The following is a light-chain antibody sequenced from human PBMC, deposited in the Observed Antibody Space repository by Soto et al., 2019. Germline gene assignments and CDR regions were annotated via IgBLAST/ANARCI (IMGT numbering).Light chain of an antibody. J-gene: IGLJ3*02. Sequence: QSALTQPASVSGSPGQSITISCTGTSSDVGAYNYVSWYQQHPGKAPKLMIYEVSNRPSGVSDRFSGSRSGNTASLTISGLQAEYESDYYCSSYTSSSTWVFGGGTKLTVL. CDR1: SSDVGAYNY. V-gene: IGLV2-14*01. CDR2: EVS. CDR3: SSYTSSSTWV.